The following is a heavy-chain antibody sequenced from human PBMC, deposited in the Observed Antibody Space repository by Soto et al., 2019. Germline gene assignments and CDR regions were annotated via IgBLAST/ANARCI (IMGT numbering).Heavy chain of an antibody. CDR1: GFTFSSYS. CDR2: IDSDGSRI. V-gene: IGHV3-74*01. J-gene: IGHJ4*02. Sequence: GGSLRLSCAASGFTFSSYSMNWVRQAPGKGLVWVSRIDSDGSRITYADFVKGRFTISRDNAKNTVYLHMHSLTAEDTALFYCERTSLVLTVATREDFWGQGTLVTV. CDR3: ERTSLVLTVATREDF. D-gene: IGHD2-21*02.